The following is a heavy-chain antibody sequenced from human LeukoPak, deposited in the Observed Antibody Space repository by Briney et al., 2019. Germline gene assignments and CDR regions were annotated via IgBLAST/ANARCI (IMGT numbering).Heavy chain of an antibody. V-gene: IGHV3-30-3*01. D-gene: IGHD3-22*01. J-gene: IGHJ3*02. CDR1: GFTFSSYA. CDR2: ISYDGSNK. Sequence: GGSLRLSCAASGFTFSSYAMHWVRQAPGKGLEWVAVISYDGSNKYYADSVKGRFTISRDNSKNTLYLQMNSLRAEDTAVYYCASRTYYYDSSGYGGILAEIRGQGTMVNVSS. CDR3: ASRTYYYDSSGYGGILAEI.